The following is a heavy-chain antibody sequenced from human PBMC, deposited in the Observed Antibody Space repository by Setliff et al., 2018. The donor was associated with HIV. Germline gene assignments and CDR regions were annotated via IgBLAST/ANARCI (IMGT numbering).Heavy chain of an antibody. J-gene: IGHJ4*02. D-gene: IGHD2-15*01. CDR1: GFIFSDFW. CDR2: VINDGSDA. Sequence: HPGGSLRLSCVASGFIFSDFWMHWVRQRPGQGPMWISHVINDGSDASYAESVKGRFTVSRDNARNMVFLQMNNLRAEDTALYYCGRERTGFYIEEWGQGTMVTVSS. CDR3: GRERTGFYIEE. V-gene: IGHV3-74*01.